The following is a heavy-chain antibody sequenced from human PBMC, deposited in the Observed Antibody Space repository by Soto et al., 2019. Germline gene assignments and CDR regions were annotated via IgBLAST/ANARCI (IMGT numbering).Heavy chain of an antibody. CDR1: GFAFSSYT. D-gene: IGHD6-19*01. J-gene: IGHJ4*02. V-gene: IGHV3-23*01. Sequence: GGSLRLSCAASGFAFSSYTMSWVRQTPGKGLEWVSSISASGGSTYYGDSLKGRFTISRDNSKNTLNLHVKSLGVEDSAVYYCEKDRAGPARGWEYYDFWGQGAQVTVSS. CDR3: EKDRAGPARGWEYYDF. CDR2: ISASGGST.